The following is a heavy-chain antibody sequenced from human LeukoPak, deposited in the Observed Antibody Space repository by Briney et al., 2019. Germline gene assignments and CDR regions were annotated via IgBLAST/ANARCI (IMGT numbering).Heavy chain of an antibody. J-gene: IGHJ6*03. D-gene: IGHD1-1*01. CDR3: ARGRTGPQVLYYYYYYMDV. V-gene: IGHV4-34*01. Sequence: TSETLSLTCAVYGGSFSGYYWSWIRQPPGKGLEWIGEINHSGSANYNPSLKSRVTISVDTSKNQFSLKLSSVTAADTAVYYCARGRTGPQVLYYYYYYMDVWGKGTTVTVSS. CDR1: GGSFSGYY. CDR2: INHSGSA.